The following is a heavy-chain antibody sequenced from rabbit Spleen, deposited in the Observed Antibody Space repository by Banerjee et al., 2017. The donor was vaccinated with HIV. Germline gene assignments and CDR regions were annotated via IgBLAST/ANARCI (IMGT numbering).Heavy chain of an antibody. CDR1: GFSFSDRDV. CDR2: INTATGKGA. D-gene: IGHD1-1*01. Sequence: QAQLEESGGGLVQPAGSLTLTCKASGFSFSDRDVMCWVRQAPGKGLEWIACINTATGKGAYSSWAKGRCSISKTSSSTVTLQRISRTAADTATYCCARDWACVIGWKFSLWGPGTLVTVS. J-gene: IGHJ4*01. CDR3: ARDWACVIGWKFSL. V-gene: IGHV1S45*01.